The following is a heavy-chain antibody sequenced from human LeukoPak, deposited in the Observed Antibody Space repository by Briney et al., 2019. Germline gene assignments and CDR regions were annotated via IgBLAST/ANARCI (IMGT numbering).Heavy chain of an antibody. CDR3: ARIIAAAGRRGWFDP. CDR2: ISGSGGST. D-gene: IGHD6-13*01. V-gene: IGHV3-23*01. CDR1: GFTFSSYA. Sequence: GGSLRLSCAASGFTFSSYAMSWVRQTPGKGLEWVSAISGSGGSTYYADSVKGRFTISRDNSKNTLFLQMNSLRAEDTAVYYCARIIAAAGRRGWFDPWGQGTLVTVSS. J-gene: IGHJ5*02.